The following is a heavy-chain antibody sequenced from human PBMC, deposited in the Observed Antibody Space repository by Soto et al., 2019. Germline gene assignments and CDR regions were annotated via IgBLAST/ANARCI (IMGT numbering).Heavy chain of an antibody. CDR1: GFTFSDYY. CDR2: ISSNSNYK. V-gene: IGHV3-11*06. J-gene: IGHJ4*02. D-gene: IGHD3-10*01. CDR3: ARATGYYPTCGSDS. Sequence: LRRSCAASGFTFSDYYMCWIRPAAGKGLEWISYISSNSNYKNHADSVRGRFTISRDNATNSLYLQMNGLRAEDTAVYYCARATGYYPTCGSDSWGQGTLVTVSS.